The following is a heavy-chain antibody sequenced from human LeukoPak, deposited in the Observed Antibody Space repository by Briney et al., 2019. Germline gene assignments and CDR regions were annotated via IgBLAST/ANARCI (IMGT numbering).Heavy chain of an antibody. CDR2: IIPILGIA. CDR1: GGTFSSYT. D-gene: IGHD2-8*01. J-gene: IGHJ4*02. Sequence: SVRVSCKASGGTFSSYTISWVRQAPGQGLEWMGRIIPILGIANYAQKFQGRVTITADKSTSTAYMELSSLRSEDTAVYYCARDGMRGSFDYWGQGTLVTVSS. CDR3: ARDGMRGSFDY. V-gene: IGHV1-69*04.